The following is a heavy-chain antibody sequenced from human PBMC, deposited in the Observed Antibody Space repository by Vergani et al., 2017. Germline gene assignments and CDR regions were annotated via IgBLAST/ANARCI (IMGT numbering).Heavy chain of an antibody. CDR3: ARDIVDPRDDYYYDGMDV. V-gene: IGHV3-30-3*01. D-gene: IGHD3-16*02. CDR2: LSYDGSNK. CDR1: GFTFSSYA. J-gene: IGHJ6*02. Sequence: QVQLVESGGGVVQPGRSLRLSCAASGFTFSSYAMHWVRQAPGKGLEWVAVLSYDGSNKSYADSVKGRFTISRDNSKNTLYLQMNRLRAEDTAVYYCARDIVDPRDDYYYDGMDVWGQGTTVTVSS.